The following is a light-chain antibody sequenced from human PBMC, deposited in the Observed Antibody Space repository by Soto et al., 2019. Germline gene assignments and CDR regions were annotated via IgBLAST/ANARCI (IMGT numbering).Light chain of an antibody. CDR2: DAS. J-gene: IGKJ1*01. CDR1: QSVLYSSNNKNY. CDR3: QQYETFSGT. V-gene: IGKV4-1*01. Sequence: DMVMTQSAVSLALSLSESSTINCKSSQSVLYSSNNKNYLAWYQQKPGEAPKLLIYDASALPRGVPSRFSGSGSGTKFTLTIASLQPDDFATYYCQQYETFSGTFGPGSNVDI.